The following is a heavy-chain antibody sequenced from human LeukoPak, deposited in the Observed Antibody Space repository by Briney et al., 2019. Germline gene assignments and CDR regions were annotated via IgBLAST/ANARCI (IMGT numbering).Heavy chain of an antibody. Sequence: GESLKISCQASEYTFTSYYIGWVRQMPGKGLEWMGIIYPGDSDSDIRYSPSFQGQVTISADTSIRTAYLQWSSLKASDTAMYYCARHPSWRHGYYYGLDDAFDIWGQGTMVTVSS. J-gene: IGHJ3*02. CDR3: ARHPSWRHGYYYGLDDAFDI. CDR2: IYPGDSDSDI. CDR1: EYTFTSYY. D-gene: IGHD5-24*01. V-gene: IGHV5-51*01.